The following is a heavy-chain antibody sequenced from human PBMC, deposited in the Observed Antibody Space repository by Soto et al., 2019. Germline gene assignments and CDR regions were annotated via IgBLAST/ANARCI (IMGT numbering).Heavy chain of an antibody. J-gene: IGHJ4*02. CDR1: GFTFRSYA. V-gene: IGHV3-23*01. Sequence: GGSLRLSCAASGFTFRSYAMSWVRQAPGKGLEWVSGISGSGISTHYADSVKGRFTVSRDNSKNTLYLQMNSLRAEDTAVYYCASVRSTYYFDYWGQGTLVTVSS. CDR3: ASVRSTYYFDY. CDR2: ISGSGIST.